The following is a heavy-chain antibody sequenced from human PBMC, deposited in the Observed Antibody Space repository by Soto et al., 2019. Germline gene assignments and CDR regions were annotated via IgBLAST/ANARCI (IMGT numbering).Heavy chain of an antibody. CDR2: ISGSGGST. CDR3: AKGPSARVAAIYYYMDV. Sequence: EVQLLESGGGLVQPGGSLRLSCAASGFTFSSYAMSWVRQAPGKGLEWVSAISGSGGSTYYADSVKGLFTISRDNSKNTLYLQMNSLRAEDTAVYYCAKGPSARVAAIYYYMDVWGKGTTVTVSS. J-gene: IGHJ6*03. CDR1: GFTFSSYA. V-gene: IGHV3-23*01. D-gene: IGHD2-15*01.